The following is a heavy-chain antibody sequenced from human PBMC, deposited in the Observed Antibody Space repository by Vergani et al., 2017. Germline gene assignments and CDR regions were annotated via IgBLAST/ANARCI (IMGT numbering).Heavy chain of an antibody. J-gene: IGHJ6*02. CDR2: ISPGASTV. V-gene: IGHV3-11*04. Sequence: LEESGGGSVKPGGSLRLSCAASGFKFSDHYMSWIRQAPGKGLEWVSHISPGASTVSYTDSVTGRFTVSRDNDNNSLTLDMTTLRVEDTAVYYCAKNPXISTTRHYSAMDVWGQGTTVTVSS. CDR3: AKNPXISTTRHYSAMDV. CDR1: GFKFSDHY. D-gene: IGHD1-1*01.